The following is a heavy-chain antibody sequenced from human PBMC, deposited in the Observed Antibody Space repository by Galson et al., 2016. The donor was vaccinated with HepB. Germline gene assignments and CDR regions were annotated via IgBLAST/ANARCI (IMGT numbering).Heavy chain of an antibody. CDR3: VRHVSLVGDPSYFDS. V-gene: IGHV4-39*01. J-gene: IGHJ4*02. Sequence: SETLSLTCTVSGGSTSTSGHSWDATTSSSHYWGWIRQPPGKSMEWIESFYYGGPIHYNPSLKGRVTTSVDTSKNQFSLKLSSVTAADTAVYYCVRHVSLVGDPSYFDSWGQGTLVTVSS. CDR2: FYYGGPI. CDR1: GGSTSTSGHSWDATTSSSHY. D-gene: IGHD1-26*01.